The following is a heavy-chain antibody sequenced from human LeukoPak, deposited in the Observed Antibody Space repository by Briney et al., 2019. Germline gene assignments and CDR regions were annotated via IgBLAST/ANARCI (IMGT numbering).Heavy chain of an antibody. J-gene: IGHJ3*02. CDR3: ARPRSSWYSDSFDI. Sequence: ASVKVSCKASGYTFSMYEANWVRQAPGQGLELMGWMNPDSGDTVYTQKFLDRVTMTRNTSTSTAYMELRDLRSEDTAIYYCARPRSSWYSDSFDIWGQGTVVTVSS. V-gene: IGHV1-8*01. CDR1: GYTFSMYE. D-gene: IGHD6-13*01. CDR2: MNPDSGDT.